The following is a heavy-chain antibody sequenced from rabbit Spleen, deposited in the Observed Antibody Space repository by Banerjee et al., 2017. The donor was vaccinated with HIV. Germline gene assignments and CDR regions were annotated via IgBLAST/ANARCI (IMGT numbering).Heavy chain of an antibody. J-gene: IGHJ3*01. CDR1: GFSFSSSYY. D-gene: IGHD1-1*01. CDR3: ARDSSTSFSTYGMDL. Sequence: QSLEESGGDLVKPGASLTLTCTASGFSFSSSYYMCWVRQAPGKGLEWIGCIYAGSSGNTYSATWAKGRFTISKTSSTTVTLQMTSLTAADTATYFCARDSSTSFSTYGMDLWGQGTLVTVS. CDR2: IYAGSSGNT. V-gene: IGHV1S40*01.